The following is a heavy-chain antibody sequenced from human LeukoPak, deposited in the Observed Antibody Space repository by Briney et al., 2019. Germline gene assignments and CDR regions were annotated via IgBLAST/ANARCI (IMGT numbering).Heavy chain of an antibody. CDR2: IYYSGST. V-gene: IGHV4-59*11. CDR1: GGSISSHH. Sequence: PSETLSLTCTVSGGSISSHHWSWIRQPPGKGLEWIGYIYYSGSTNYNPSLKSRVTISVDTSKNQFSLKLSSVTAADTAVYYCASNTYYDFWSGYYTGNHYYYYMDVWGKGTTVTVSS. D-gene: IGHD3-3*01. J-gene: IGHJ6*03. CDR3: ASNTYYDFWSGYYTGNHYYYYMDV.